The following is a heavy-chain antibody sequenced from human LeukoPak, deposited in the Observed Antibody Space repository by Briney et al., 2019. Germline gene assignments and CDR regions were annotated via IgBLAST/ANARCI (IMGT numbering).Heavy chain of an antibody. Sequence: PSETLSLTCAVYGGSFSGYYWSWIRQPPGKGLEWIGEINHSGSTNYNPSLKSRVTISVDTSKNQFSLKLSSVTAADTAVYYCARVEYYDLWSGPRYPNYYYYGMDVWGQGTTVTVSS. V-gene: IGHV4-34*01. J-gene: IGHJ6*02. CDR3: ARVEYYDLWSGPRYPNYYYYGMDV. CDR2: INHSGST. D-gene: IGHD3-3*01. CDR1: GGSFSGYY.